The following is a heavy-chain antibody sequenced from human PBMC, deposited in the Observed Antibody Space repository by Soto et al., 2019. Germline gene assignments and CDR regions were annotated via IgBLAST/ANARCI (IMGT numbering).Heavy chain of an antibody. CDR3: ARGGAAAGTSGILGERYGMDV. Sequence: KPSETLSLTCAVYGGSFSGYYWSWIRQPPGKGLEWIGEINHSGSTNYNPSLKSRVTISVDTSKNQFSLKLSSVTAADTAVYYCARGGAAAGTSGILGERYGMDVWGQGTTVTVSS. CDR1: GGSFSGYY. J-gene: IGHJ6*02. CDR2: INHSGST. D-gene: IGHD6-13*01. V-gene: IGHV4-34*01.